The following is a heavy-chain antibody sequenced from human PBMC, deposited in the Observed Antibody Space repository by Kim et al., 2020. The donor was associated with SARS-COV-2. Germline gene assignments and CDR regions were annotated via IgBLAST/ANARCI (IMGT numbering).Heavy chain of an antibody. Sequence: GESLKISCKASGYSFINYWISWVRQKPGKGLEWMGRNDPRDSRVNYSPSFRGHVTISTDTSITTAYLQWTSLKSSDTAIYYCTRHPQLTGNYFDPWGLGTLVTVSS. D-gene: IGHD3-9*01. J-gene: IGHJ5*02. CDR3: TRHPQLTGNYFDP. V-gene: IGHV5-10-1*01. CDR2: NDPRDSRV. CDR1: GYSFINYW.